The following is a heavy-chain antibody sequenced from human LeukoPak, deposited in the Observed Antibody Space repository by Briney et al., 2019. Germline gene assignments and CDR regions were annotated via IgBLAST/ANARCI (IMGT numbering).Heavy chain of an antibody. Sequence: GGSLRLSCAASGFTFSSYSMNWVRQAPGKGLEWVSYISSSSSTIYYADSVKGRFTISRDNAKNSLYLQMNSLRAEDAAVYYCARDRITFGGVYYFDYWGQGTLVTVSS. J-gene: IGHJ4*02. CDR2: ISSSSSTI. CDR3: ARDRITFGGVYYFDY. V-gene: IGHV3-48*01. D-gene: IGHD3-16*01. CDR1: GFTFSSYS.